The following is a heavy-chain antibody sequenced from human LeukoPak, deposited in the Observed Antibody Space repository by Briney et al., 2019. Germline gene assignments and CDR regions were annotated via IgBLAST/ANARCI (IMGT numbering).Heavy chain of an antibody. Sequence: GGSLRLSCAASGFTFSSYTMNWVRQAPGKGLEWVPSISSSSNYIYYADSVKGRFTISRDSAKNSLYLQMNSLRAEDTAVYYCARGVLNFRGVVSYYFDYWGQGTLVTVSS. CDR1: GFTFSSYT. CDR2: ISSSSNYI. CDR3: ARGVLNFRGVVSYYFDY. J-gene: IGHJ4*02. V-gene: IGHV3-21*04. D-gene: IGHD3-3*01.